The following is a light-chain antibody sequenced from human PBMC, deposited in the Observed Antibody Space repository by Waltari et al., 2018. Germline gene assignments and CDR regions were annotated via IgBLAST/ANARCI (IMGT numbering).Light chain of an antibody. Sequence: EIVLTQSPGTLSLSPGERATLSCRASQSVSRTLAWYQQKPGQAPRLLIYDASPRATGIPDRFSGSGFGTDFSLTISRLEPEDFAVYYCQKYGTLPATFGQGTMVEIK. CDR1: QSVSRT. CDR2: DAS. CDR3: QKYGTLPAT. V-gene: IGKV3-20*01. J-gene: IGKJ1*01.